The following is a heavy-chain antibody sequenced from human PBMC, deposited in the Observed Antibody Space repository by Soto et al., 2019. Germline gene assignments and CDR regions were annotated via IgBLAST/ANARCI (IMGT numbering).Heavy chain of an antibody. CDR1: GFTFTSSA. D-gene: IGHD3-9*01. J-gene: IGHJ6*02. V-gene: IGHV1-58*01. CDR3: AADISVLRYFDWLRDRWGYGMDV. Sequence: GASVKVSCKASGFTFTSSAVQWVRQARGQRLEWIGWIVVGSGNTNYAQKFQERVTITRDMSTSTAYMELSSLRSEDTAVYYCAADISVLRYFDWLRDRWGYGMDVWGQGTTVTVSS. CDR2: IVVGSGNT.